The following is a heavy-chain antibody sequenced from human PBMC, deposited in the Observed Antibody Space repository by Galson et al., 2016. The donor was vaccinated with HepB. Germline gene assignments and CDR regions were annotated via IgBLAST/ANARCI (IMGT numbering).Heavy chain of an antibody. CDR2: IPLDRSNK. Sequence: SLRLSCAASGFRFGSYGMHWVRQAPGKGLEWVAYIPLDRSNKYYRDSVKGRFTISRDNSKNTVYLQMNSLRAEDTAEYYCAKDPYYGSDRGYGMDVWGQGTTVTVSS. D-gene: IGHD3-10*01. V-gene: IGHV3-30*18. CDR3: AKDPYYGSDRGYGMDV. J-gene: IGHJ6*02. CDR1: GFRFGSYG.